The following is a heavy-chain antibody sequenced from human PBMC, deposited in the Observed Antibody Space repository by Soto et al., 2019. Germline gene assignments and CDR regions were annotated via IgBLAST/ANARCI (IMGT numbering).Heavy chain of an antibody. CDR1: GYTFNTYY. V-gene: IGHV1-46*02. CDR3: ARGGHIAVVTASFDY. J-gene: IGHJ4*02. Sequence: ASVTVSFKPSGYTFNTYYLHWLRQAPGQALEWMGVIHPSGGGTTYAQKFLGRVTVTRDTSTTTVFMELSSLRSDDTAVYYCARGGHIAVVTASFDYWGQGTLVTVSS. CDR2: IHPSGGGT. D-gene: IGHD2-21*02.